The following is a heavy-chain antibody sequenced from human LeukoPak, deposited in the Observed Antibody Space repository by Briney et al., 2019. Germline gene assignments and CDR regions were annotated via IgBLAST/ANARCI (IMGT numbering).Heavy chain of an antibody. CDR2: IYYSGSI. Sequence: PSETLSLTCTVSGGSISSSSYYWGWIRQPPGKGLEWIGSIYYSGSIYYNPSLKSRVTISVDTSKNQFSLKLSSVTAADTAVYYCARARRGGYCSSTSCYAFDIWGQGTMVTVSS. D-gene: IGHD2-2*01. V-gene: IGHV4-39*07. CDR3: ARARRGGYCSSTSCYAFDI. CDR1: GGSISSSSYY. J-gene: IGHJ3*02.